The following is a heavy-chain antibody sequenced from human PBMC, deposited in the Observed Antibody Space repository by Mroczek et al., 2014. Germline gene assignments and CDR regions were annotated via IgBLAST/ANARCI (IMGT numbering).Heavy chain of an antibody. Sequence: QVQLQESGPGLVKPSQTLSLTCAISGDSVSSNSAAWNWIRQSPSRGLEWLGRTYYRSKWYNDYAVSVKSRITINPDTSKNQFSLQLNSVTPEDTAVYYCARDRPLGYCSGGSCYFPGAYFDYWGQGTLVTVSS. CDR3: ARDRPLGYCSGGSCYFPGAYFDY. J-gene: IGHJ4*02. CDR1: GDSVSSNSAA. D-gene: IGHD2-15*01. V-gene: IGHV6-1*01. CDR2: TYYRSKWYN.